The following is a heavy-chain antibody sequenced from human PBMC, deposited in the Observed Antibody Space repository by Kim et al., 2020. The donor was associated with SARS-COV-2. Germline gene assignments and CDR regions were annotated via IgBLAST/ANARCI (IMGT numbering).Heavy chain of an antibody. Sequence: VKGRFTISRDNSKNTLYLQMNSLRAEDTAVYYCAKDNGRVDYDSSGYYYWGQGTLVTVSS. J-gene: IGHJ4*02. V-gene: IGHV3-23*01. CDR3: AKDNGRVDYDSSGYYY. D-gene: IGHD3-22*01.